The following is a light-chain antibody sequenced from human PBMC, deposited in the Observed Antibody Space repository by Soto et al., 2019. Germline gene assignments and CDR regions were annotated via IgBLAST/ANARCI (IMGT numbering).Light chain of an antibody. Sequence: VLTQSPATLSSPPGARATLSCRASQSIGNQLTWYQQRPGRAPRLLMYDATHRATGVPARFSASGFGTDFSLTISSLEPEDFAVYYCHQRSSWPALTFGGGTKVEIK. V-gene: IGKV3-11*01. CDR1: QSIGNQ. CDR3: HQRSSWPALT. CDR2: DAT. J-gene: IGKJ4*01.